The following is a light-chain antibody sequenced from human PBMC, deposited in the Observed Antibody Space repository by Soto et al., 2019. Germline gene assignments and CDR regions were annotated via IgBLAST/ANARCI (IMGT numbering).Light chain of an antibody. Sequence: EIVMTQSPATLSVSPGERATLSCRASHRVSSYLAWYQQKPGQAPRLLIYATSTRATGIPARFSGSGSGTEFTLTISSLQSEDFAVYYCQQYTKWPLTFGQGTKVDIK. CDR2: ATS. CDR1: HRVSSY. V-gene: IGKV3-15*01. CDR3: QQYTKWPLT. J-gene: IGKJ1*01.